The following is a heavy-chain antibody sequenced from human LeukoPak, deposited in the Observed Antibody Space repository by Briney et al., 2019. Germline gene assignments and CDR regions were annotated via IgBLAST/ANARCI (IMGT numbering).Heavy chain of an antibody. D-gene: IGHD6-19*01. V-gene: IGHV3-53*01. Sequence: GGSLRLSCAASGFIVSNNYMTWVRQSPWKGLESVSVLYNTGDTYYADSVKGRFTISRDNSNNTLYLQMNSLRVEDTAVYYCASPKYTNGPFNYWGQGALVTVSS. CDR2: LYNTGDT. CDR3: ASPKYTNGPFNY. J-gene: IGHJ4*02. CDR1: GFIVSNNY.